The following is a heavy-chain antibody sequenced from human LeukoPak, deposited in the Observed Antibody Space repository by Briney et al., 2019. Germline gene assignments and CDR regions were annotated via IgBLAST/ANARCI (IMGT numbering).Heavy chain of an antibody. V-gene: IGHV4-34*01. CDR1: GGSFSGYY. J-gene: IGHJ6*04. D-gene: IGHD4-17*01. CDR2: INHSGST. CDR3: ARVGAPHYYGMDV. Sequence: SETLSLTCAVYGGSFSGYYWSWIRQPPGKGLEWIGEINHSGSTNYNPSLKSRVTISVDTSENQFSLKLSSVTAADTAVYYCARVGAPHYYGMDVWGKGTTVTASS.